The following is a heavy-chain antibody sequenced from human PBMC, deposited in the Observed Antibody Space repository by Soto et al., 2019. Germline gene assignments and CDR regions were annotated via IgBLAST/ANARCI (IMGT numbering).Heavy chain of an antibody. D-gene: IGHD6-19*01. Sequence: GGSLRLSCAASGFSLSDYWMHWVRQVPGKGLLWVSRISVDGRDTTYADSVKGRFTISRDNAKNTLYLQMDSLRAEDTAVYYCVRAPEQRPIDFWGQGIPVTVSS. CDR3: VRAPEQRPIDF. V-gene: IGHV3-74*03. CDR1: GFSLSDYW. CDR2: ISVDGRDT. J-gene: IGHJ4*02.